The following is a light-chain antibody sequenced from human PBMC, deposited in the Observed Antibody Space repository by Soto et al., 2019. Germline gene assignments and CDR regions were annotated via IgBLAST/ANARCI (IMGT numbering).Light chain of an antibody. J-gene: IGKJ5*01. CDR3: QQYNNWPPIT. CDR2: DTS. CDR1: KSVSIK. V-gene: IGKV3-15*01. Sequence: EIVMTQSPATLSVSQGERATLSCRASKSVSIKLAWYQKKPGQAPRLLIYDTSTRATGIPARFSGSGSGTEFTLTISSLQSEDFAVYYCQQYNNWPPITFGQGTRLEMK.